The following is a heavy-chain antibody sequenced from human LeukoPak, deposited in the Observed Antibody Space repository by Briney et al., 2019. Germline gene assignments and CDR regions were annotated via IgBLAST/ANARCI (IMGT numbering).Heavy chain of an antibody. V-gene: IGHV4-4*07. Sequence: SETLSLTGTVSGGSISSYYWSWIRQPAGKGLEWIGRIYTSGSTNYNPSLKSRVTMSVDTSKNQFSLKLSSVTAADTAVYYCARDQYYYDSSGYYYQEYFQHWGQGTLVTVSS. D-gene: IGHD3-22*01. CDR2: IYTSGST. CDR1: GGSISSYY. J-gene: IGHJ1*01. CDR3: ARDQYYYDSSGYYYQEYFQH.